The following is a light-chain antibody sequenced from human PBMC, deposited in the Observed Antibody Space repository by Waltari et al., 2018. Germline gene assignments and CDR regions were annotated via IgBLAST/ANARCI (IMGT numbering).Light chain of an antibody. CDR3: QHHFRLPAT. CDR1: QSISRY. Sequence: IMLTQSPGTLSLSPGERATLSCRASQSISRYLAWYQQKPGQAPRLLIYGASTRANGIPDRFSGGGSGTDFSLTISGLEPEDSAVYYCQHHFRLPATFGQGTKVEIK. V-gene: IGKV3-20*01. J-gene: IGKJ1*01. CDR2: GAS.